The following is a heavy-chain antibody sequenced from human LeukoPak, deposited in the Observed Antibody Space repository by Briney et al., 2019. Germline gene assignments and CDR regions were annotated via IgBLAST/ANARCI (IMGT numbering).Heavy chain of an antibody. Sequence: SETLSLTCAVYGGSFSGYYWSWIRQPPGKGLEWIGEINHSGSTNYNPSLKSRVTISVDTSKHQFSLKLSSVTAADTAVYYCARGRVPAATGSYYSYWGQGTLVTVSS. V-gene: IGHV4-34*01. CDR2: INHSGST. CDR1: GGSFSGYY. CDR3: ARGRVPAATGSYYSY. J-gene: IGHJ4*02. D-gene: IGHD1-26*01.